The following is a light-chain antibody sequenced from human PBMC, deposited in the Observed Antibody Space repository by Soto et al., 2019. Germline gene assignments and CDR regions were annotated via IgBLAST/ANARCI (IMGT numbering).Light chain of an antibody. J-gene: IGLJ2*01. CDR1: GGHSRYA. CDR3: QTWGAGIRV. CDR2: VTSDDSN. Sequence: QSVLTQSPSASASLGAWLNLTGTLRGGHSRYAIAWNQQHPEKGPRYLMKVTSDDSNNKGDEIPDRFSGSSSGAERYLTISSLPSEDEADYYCQTWGAGIRVFGGGTKLTVL. V-gene: IGLV4-69*01.